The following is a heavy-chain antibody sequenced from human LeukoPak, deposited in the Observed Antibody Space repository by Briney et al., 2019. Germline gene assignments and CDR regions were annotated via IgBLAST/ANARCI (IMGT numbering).Heavy chain of an antibody. CDR3: ARDTYKVSYYMDV. J-gene: IGHJ6*03. D-gene: IGHD1-1*01. CDR1: GGSISSYY. Sequence: SETLSLTCTVSGGSISSYYWSWIRQPAGKGLEWIGRIYTSGSTNYNPSLKSRVTMSVDTTKNQFSLKLSSVTAADTAVYYCARDTYKVSYYMDVWGKGTTVTVSS. CDR2: IYTSGST. V-gene: IGHV4-4*07.